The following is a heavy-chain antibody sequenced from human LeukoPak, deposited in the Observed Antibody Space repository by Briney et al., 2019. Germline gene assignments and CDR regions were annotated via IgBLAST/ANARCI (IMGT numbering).Heavy chain of an antibody. Sequence: GGSLRLSCAASGFTVSSNYMSWVRQAPGKGLEWVSVISGSGGSTYYADSVKGRFTISRDNSKNTLYLQMNSLRAEDTAVYYCAKDRYDFWSQNRWGQGTLVTVSS. CDR1: GFTVSSNY. CDR2: ISGSGGST. V-gene: IGHV3-23*01. CDR3: AKDRYDFWSQNR. D-gene: IGHD3-3*01. J-gene: IGHJ4*02.